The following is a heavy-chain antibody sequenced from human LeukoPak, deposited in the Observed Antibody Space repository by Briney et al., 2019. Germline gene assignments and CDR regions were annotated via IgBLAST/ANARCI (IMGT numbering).Heavy chain of an antibody. D-gene: IGHD3-3*01. CDR2: SYHRGST. V-gene: IGHV4-4*02. J-gene: IGHJ4*02. CDR3: ASHYVYGITIFGVVTYFDY. Sequence: PSETLSLTCAVSGGSISSSNWWSWVRQPPGKGLEWIGESYHRGSTNYNPSLKSRVTISVDTSKNQFSLKLSSVTAADTAVYYCASHYVYGITIFGVVTYFDYWGQGTLVTVSS. CDR1: GGSISSSNW.